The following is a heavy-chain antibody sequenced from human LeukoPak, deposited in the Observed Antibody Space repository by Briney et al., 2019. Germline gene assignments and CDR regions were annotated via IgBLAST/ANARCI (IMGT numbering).Heavy chain of an antibody. Sequence: GGSLRLSCAMSGFTLSHYQMNWVRQAPGKGLEWVSYINSGSEAIYYADSVEGRFIISRDNAKNTLYLQMSSLRAEDTAVYYCARDRGPRTGFMVREAYDYWGQGTLVTVSS. CDR1: GFTLSHYQ. V-gene: IGHV3-48*04. CDR2: INSGSEAI. CDR3: ARDRGPRTGFMVREAYDY. D-gene: IGHD3-10*01. J-gene: IGHJ4*02.